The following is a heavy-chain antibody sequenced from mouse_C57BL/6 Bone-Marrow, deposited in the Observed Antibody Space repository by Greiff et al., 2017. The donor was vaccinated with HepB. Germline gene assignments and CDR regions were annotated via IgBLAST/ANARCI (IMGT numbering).Heavy chain of an antibody. CDR1: GFTFSDYY. CDR3: ASLLLPRGAMDY. Sequence: EVKLMESEGGLVQPGSSMKLSCTASGFTFSDYYMAWVRQVPEKGLEWVANINYDGSSTYYLDSLKSRFIISRDNAKNIRYLQMSSLKSEDTATYYCASLLLPRGAMDYWGQGTSVTVSS. J-gene: IGHJ4*01. V-gene: IGHV5-16*01. CDR2: INYDGSST. D-gene: IGHD1-1*01.